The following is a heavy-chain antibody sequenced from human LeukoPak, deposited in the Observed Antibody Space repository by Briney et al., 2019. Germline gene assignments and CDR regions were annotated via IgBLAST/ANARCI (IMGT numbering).Heavy chain of an antibody. D-gene: IGHD3-10*01. CDR2: ISAYNGNT. CDR1: GYTFTSYG. Sequence: ASVKVSCKASGYTFTSYGISWVRQAPGQGLEWMGWISAYNGNTNYAQKIQGRVTMTTDTSTSTAYMELRSLRSDDTAVYYCARIAAALVRGVRGWVGYFDYWGQGTLVTVSS. CDR3: ARIAAALVRGVRGWVGYFDY. V-gene: IGHV1-18*01. J-gene: IGHJ4*02.